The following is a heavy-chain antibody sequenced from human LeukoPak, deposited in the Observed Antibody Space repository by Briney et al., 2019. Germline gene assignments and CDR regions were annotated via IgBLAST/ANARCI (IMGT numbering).Heavy chain of an antibody. J-gene: IGHJ4*02. CDR3: ARDLCFKDSSSWYRCGFDC. D-gene: IGHD6-13*01. Sequence: GGSLRLSCAAPGFTVSSYYMTWVRQAPGKGLEWVSVIYSGGSTYYADSVKGRSTISRDNLKNTLYLQMNSLRAEDTAVYYCARDLCFKDSSSWYRCGFDCWGQGTLVTVSS. V-gene: IGHV3-53*01. CDR2: IYSGGST. CDR1: GFTVSSYY.